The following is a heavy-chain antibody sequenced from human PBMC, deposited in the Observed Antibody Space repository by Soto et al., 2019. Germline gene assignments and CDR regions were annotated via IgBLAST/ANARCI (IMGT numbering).Heavy chain of an antibody. CDR1: GYTFTTYA. Sequence: QVQLVQSGAEVKEPGASVKVSCEASGYTFTTYAFHWVRQAPGQGVEWMGWINEGNGNTKYSEKFEGRVTLSRDTSASTVYMERSSLRSEDTAVYYWAREYEISGYFFDYWGQGTLVTVSS. J-gene: IGHJ4*02. D-gene: IGHD3-22*01. CDR3: AREYEISGYFFDY. V-gene: IGHV1-3*01. CDR2: INEGNGNT.